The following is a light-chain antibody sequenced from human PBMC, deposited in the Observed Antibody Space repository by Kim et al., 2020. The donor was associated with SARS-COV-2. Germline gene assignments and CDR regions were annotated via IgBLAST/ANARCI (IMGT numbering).Light chain of an antibody. Sequence: SALPASGRDRVSMTSQATQYVTRGLAWYQQKPGRAPKLLIYDASTLDRGVPSRCRGSGSGTEFALTINSLQPDDFASYYCQHRQTFGQGTKVDI. J-gene: IGKJ1*01. V-gene: IGKV1-5*01. CDR3: QHRQT. CDR2: DAS. CDR1: QYVTRG.